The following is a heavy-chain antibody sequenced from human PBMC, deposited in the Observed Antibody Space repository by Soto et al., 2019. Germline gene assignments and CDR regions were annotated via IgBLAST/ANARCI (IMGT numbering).Heavy chain of an antibody. D-gene: IGHD5-12*01. CDR3: AHRTTRWLQLGFDY. V-gene: IGHV2-5*02. CDR2: IYWDDDK. Sequence: QITLKESGPPLVKPTQTLTLTCTFSGFSLSTSGVGVGWIRQPPGKALEWLALIYWDDDKRYSPSLKSRLTITKDTSKTQVVLTMTSMDPVDTATYYCAHRTTRWLQLGFDYWGQGTLVTVSS. CDR1: GFSLSTSGVG. J-gene: IGHJ4*02.